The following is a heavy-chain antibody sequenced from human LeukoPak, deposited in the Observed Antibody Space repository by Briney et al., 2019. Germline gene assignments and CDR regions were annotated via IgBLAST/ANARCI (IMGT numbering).Heavy chain of an antibody. CDR2: IYYSGST. CDR3: ARWEVRLNAFEM. Sequence: SETLSLTCTVSAGSISSYYWSWIRQPPGKGLEWIGYIYYSGSTSSNPSLKSRVTISIDTSKNQFSLKLNSVTAADTAVYYCARWEVRLNAFEMWGQGTMATVSS. V-gene: IGHV4-59*08. J-gene: IGHJ3*02. CDR1: AGSISSYY. D-gene: IGHD3-10*01.